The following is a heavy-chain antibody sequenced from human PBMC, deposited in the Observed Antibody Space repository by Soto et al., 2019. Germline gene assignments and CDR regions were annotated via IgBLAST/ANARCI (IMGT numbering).Heavy chain of an antibody. D-gene: IGHD3-16*01. CDR3: AKDALGAIPS. V-gene: IGHV3-30*18. CDR2: ISYDGSNK. Sequence: QVQLVESGGGVVQPGRSLRLSCAASGFTFSRYGMHCVRQAPGKGLEWVAVISYDGSNKYYADSVKGRFTISRDNSKNTLYLQMNSLRAEDTAVYYCAKDALGAIPSWGQGTLVTVSS. J-gene: IGHJ4*02. CDR1: GFTFSRYG.